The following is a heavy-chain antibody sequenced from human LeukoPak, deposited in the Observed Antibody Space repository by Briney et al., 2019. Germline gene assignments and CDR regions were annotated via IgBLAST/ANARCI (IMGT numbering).Heavy chain of an antibody. J-gene: IGHJ4*02. Sequence: GGSLRLSCAASGFAFRSYSMNWVPRAPGKGLEWVSFISSSSSFIYYADSVKGRFTISRDNAKNSLYLQMNSLRAEDTAVHYCASYGSGSRDYWGQGTLVTVSS. CDR1: GFAFRSYS. CDR2: ISSSSSFI. D-gene: IGHD1-26*01. V-gene: IGHV3-21*01. CDR3: ASYGSGSRDY.